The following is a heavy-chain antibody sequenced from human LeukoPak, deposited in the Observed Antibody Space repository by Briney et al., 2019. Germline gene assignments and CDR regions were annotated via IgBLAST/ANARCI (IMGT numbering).Heavy chain of an antibody. J-gene: IGHJ4*02. CDR1: GGSISSYY. Sequence: SETLSLTCTVSGGSISSYYWSWIRQPAGKGLEWIGRIYTSGSTNYNPSLKSRVTMSVDTSKNQFSLKLSSVTAADTAVYYCARHGVMVHYYDSSGYYYTDGLDYWGQGTLVTVSS. CDR2: IYTSGST. CDR3: ARHGVMVHYYDSSGYYYTDGLDY. V-gene: IGHV4-4*07. D-gene: IGHD3-22*01.